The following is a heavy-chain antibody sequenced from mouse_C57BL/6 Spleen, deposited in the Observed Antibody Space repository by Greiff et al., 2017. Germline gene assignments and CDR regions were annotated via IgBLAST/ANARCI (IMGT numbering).Heavy chain of an antibody. J-gene: IGHJ3*01. Sequence: SGAELVRPGASVTLSCKASGYTFTDYEMHWVKQTPVHGLEWIGAIDPETGGTAYNQKFKGKAILTADKSSSTAYMELRSLTSEDSAVYYCSSYYGSSPWFAYWGQGTLVTVSA. CDR1: GYTFTDYE. D-gene: IGHD1-1*01. V-gene: IGHV1-15*01. CDR3: SSYYGSSPWFAY. CDR2: IDPETGGT.